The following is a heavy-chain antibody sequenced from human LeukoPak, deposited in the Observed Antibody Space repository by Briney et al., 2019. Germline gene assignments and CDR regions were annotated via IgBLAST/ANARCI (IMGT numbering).Heavy chain of an antibody. CDR1: GFTVSSNY. J-gene: IGHJ3*02. CDR2: IYSGGST. D-gene: IGHD3-22*01. CDR3: ARDSVVTTGAFDI. Sequence: GGSLRLSCAASGFTVSSNYMSWVRQAPGKGLEWVSVIYSGGSTYYADSVKGRFTISRDNSKNTLYLQMNSLRAEDTAVYYCARDSVVTTGAFDIWGQGTMVTVSS. V-gene: IGHV3-66*01.